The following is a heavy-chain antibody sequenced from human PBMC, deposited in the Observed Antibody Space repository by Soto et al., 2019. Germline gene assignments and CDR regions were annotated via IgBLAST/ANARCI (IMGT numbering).Heavy chain of an antibody. J-gene: IGHJ6*03. CDR1: GGSISSYY. Sequence: QVQLQESGPGLVKPSETLSLTCTVSGGSISSYYWSWIRQPPGKGLEWIGYIYYSGSTNYNPSLKSRVTISVDTSKNQFSLKLSSVTAADTAVYYCARGYSYGGNYYYYYYMDVWGKGTTVTVSS. V-gene: IGHV4-59*01. CDR2: IYYSGST. CDR3: ARGYSYGGNYYYYYYMDV. D-gene: IGHD5-18*01.